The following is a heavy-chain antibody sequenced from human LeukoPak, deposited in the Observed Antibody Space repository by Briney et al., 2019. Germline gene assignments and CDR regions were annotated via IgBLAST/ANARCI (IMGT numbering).Heavy chain of an antibody. CDR1: GFTFSSYE. D-gene: IGHD3-3*01. CDR3: ARDGFGVVTYYYYMDV. V-gene: IGHV3-48*03. Sequence: GGSLRLSCAASGFTFSSYEMNWVRQAPGKGLEWISYITGSGGTIYYADSVKGRFTISRDNAKNSLYLQMNSLRAEDTAVYYCARDGFGVVTYYYYMDVWGKGTTVTVSS. CDR2: ITGSGGTI. J-gene: IGHJ6*03.